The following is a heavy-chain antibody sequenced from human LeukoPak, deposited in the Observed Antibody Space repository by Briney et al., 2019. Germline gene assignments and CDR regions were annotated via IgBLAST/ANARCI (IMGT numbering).Heavy chain of an antibody. D-gene: IGHD4-17*01. V-gene: IGHV3-74*01. CDR2: INSDGGTT. J-gene: IGHJ4*02. Sequence: GGSLRLSCGASGFTFGTYWMHWVRQAPGKGLVWVSGINSDGGTTTYADSVKGRFTISRDNSKNTLYLQMNSLRAEDTAVYYCARGGGFGDYQFFDYWGQGTLVTVSS. CDR3: ARGGGFGDYQFFDY. CDR1: GFTFGTYW.